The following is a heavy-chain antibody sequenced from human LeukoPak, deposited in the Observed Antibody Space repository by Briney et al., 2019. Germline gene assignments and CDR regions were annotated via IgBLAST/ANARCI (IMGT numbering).Heavy chain of an antibody. V-gene: IGHV3-53*01. CDR3: ARVSKGFIAAAGLDY. CDR2: IYKGGST. J-gene: IGHJ4*02. D-gene: IGHD6-13*01. Sequence: GGSLRLSCAASGFTVSSNFMTWVRHAPGKGLEWVSVIYKGGSTYYADSVKGRFTISRDNSKNTLYLQMNSLRADDTAVYYCARVSKGFIAAAGLDYWGQGTLVTVSS. CDR1: GFTVSSNF.